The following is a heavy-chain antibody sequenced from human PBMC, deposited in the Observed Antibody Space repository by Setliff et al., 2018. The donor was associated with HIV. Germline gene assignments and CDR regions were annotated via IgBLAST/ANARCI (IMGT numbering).Heavy chain of an antibody. V-gene: IGHV4-34*01. CDR1: GGSFSGYF. CDR3: ARGQIAAAGNGGWFDP. J-gene: IGHJ5*02. CDR2: INHSGST. D-gene: IGHD6-13*01. Sequence: ETPSLTCAVYGGSFSGYFWSWVRQPPGKGLEWIGEINHSGSTNYNPSLKSRVTLSVDRSKNQFSLMLTSMTAADTAVYYRARGQIAAAGNGGWFDPWGQGTLVTVSS.